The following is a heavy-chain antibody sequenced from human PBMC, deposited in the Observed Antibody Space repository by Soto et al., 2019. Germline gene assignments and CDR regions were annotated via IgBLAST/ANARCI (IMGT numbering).Heavy chain of an antibody. CDR2: IRSKAYGGTT. V-gene: IGHV3-49*04. CDR1: GFTFGDYA. Sequence: PGGSLRLSCTASGFTFGDYAMSWVRQAPGKGLEWVGFIRSKAYGGTTEYAASVKGRFTISRDDSKSIAYLQMNSLKTEDTAVYYCTRDAGAVAGRGDYYYGMDVWGQGTTVTVSS. CDR3: TRDAGAVAGRGDYYYGMDV. J-gene: IGHJ6*02. D-gene: IGHD6-19*01.